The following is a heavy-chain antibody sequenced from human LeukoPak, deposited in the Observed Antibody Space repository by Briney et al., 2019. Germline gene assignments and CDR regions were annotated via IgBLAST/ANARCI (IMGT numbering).Heavy chain of an antibody. CDR1: GGSISSSSYY. Sequence: SETLSLTCTVSGGSISSSSYYWGWIRQPPGKGLEWIGSIYYSGSTYYNPSLKSRVTISVDTSKNQFSLKLSSVTAADTAVYYCARGTDYGALYYFDYWGQGTLVTVSS. J-gene: IGHJ4*02. CDR2: IYYSGST. V-gene: IGHV4-39*01. D-gene: IGHD4-17*01. CDR3: ARGTDYGALYYFDY.